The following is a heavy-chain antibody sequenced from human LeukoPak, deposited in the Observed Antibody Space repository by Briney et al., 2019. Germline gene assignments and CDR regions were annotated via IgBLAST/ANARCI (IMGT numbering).Heavy chain of an antibody. CDR1: GGSFSSTTYY. CDR3: ARGGDY. V-gene: IGHV4-61*01. CDR2: VYSSGST. J-gene: IGHJ4*02. Sequence: SETLSLTCTVSGGSFSSTTYYWNWLRPPPGKGLEWIGYVYSSGSTNYNPSLRSRVTISVNTSKNQFSLKLSSVTAADTAIYYCARGGDYWGQGTLVTVSS.